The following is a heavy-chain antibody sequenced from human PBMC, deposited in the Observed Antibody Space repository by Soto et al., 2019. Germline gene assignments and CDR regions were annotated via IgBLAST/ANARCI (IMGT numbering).Heavy chain of an antibody. D-gene: IGHD4-17*01. CDR1: GYTFSSYG. CDR2: ISAYNGNT. CDR3: ARDQGLHDYGDSDAFDI. J-gene: IGHJ3*02. V-gene: IGHV1-18*01. Sequence: ASVKVSCTACGYTFSSYGISWVRQAPGQGLEWMGWISAYNGNTNYAQKLQGRVTMTTDTSTSTAYMELRSLRSDDTAVYYCARDQGLHDYGDSDAFDIWGQGTMVTAS.